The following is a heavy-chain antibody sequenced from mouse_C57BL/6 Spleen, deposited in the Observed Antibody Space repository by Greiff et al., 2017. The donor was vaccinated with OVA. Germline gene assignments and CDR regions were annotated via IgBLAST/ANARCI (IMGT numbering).Heavy chain of an antibody. CDR1: GYTFTSYW. D-gene: IGHD4-1*01. CDR3: ARLGKTGTIDY. V-gene: IGHV1-69*01. Sequence: VQLQQPGAELVMPGASVKLSCKASGYTFTSYWMHWVKQRPGQGLEWIGEIDPSDSYTNYNQKFKGKSTLTVDKSSSTAYMQLSSLTSEDSAVYYCARLGKTGTIDYWGQGTTLTVSS. J-gene: IGHJ2*01. CDR2: IDPSDSYT.